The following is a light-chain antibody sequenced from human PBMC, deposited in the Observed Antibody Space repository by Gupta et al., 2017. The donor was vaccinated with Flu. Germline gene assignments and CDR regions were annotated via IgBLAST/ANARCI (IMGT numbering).Light chain of an antibody. CDR3: SSYASSGAL. J-gene: IGLJ2*01. CDR2: DVT. V-gene: IGLV2-14*03. CDR1: SSDIGSYNL. Sequence: QSITISCTGSSSDIGSYNLVSWYQQHPGKAPKLMMYDVTSRPSGVSDRFFGSKSGNTASLTISGLRAEDEAHYYCSSYASSGALFGGGPRVTVL.